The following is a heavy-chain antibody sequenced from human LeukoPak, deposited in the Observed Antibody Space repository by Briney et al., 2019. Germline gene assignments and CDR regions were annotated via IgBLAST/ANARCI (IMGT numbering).Heavy chain of an antibody. V-gene: IGHV3-7*01. CDR1: GFTFTTYW. J-gene: IGHJ4*02. Sequence: PGGSLRLSCAASGFTFTTYWMTWVRQAPGKGLEWVAHIKQDGNDKYYVDSVKGRFTISRDNAKNSVHLQMSSLRGEDTAVYYCARGGRYGSFDYWGQGALVIVSS. CDR3: ARGGRYGSFDY. D-gene: IGHD3-16*01. CDR2: IKQDGNDK.